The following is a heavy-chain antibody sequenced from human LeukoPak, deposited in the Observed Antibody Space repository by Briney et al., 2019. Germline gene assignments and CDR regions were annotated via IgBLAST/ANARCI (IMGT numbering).Heavy chain of an antibody. J-gene: IGHJ4*02. CDR3: VREGFYFFDY. Sequence: GGSLRLSCAASGFTFTNNFMSWVRQVPGKGLEWVANIKQDGSETTYADSVRGRFTIFRDNAKDSVYLQMNSLRAEDSATYYCVREGFYFFDYWGQGTLVTVSS. CDR2: IKQDGSET. CDR1: GFTFTNNF. V-gene: IGHV3-7*01.